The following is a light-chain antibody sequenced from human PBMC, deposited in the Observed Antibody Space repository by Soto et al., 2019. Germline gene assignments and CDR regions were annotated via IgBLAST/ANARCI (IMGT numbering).Light chain of an antibody. CDR3: QQYNSYRA. CDR1: QSIDTW. J-gene: IGKJ1*01. CDR2: KAS. V-gene: IGKV1-5*03. Sequence: DIQMTQSPSTLSASVGDRVTIACRASQSIDTWLAWHQQKPGQVPNXLISKASSLESGVPSRFSGSGSGTEFTLTISSLQPDDSATYYCQQYNSYRAFGQGTKVDIK.